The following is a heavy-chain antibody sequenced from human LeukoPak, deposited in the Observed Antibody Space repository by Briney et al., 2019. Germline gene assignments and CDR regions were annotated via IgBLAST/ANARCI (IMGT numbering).Heavy chain of an antibody. J-gene: IGHJ5*02. CDR1: GGSISSYY. V-gene: IGHV4-4*07. Sequence: SETLSLTCTVSGGSISSYYWSWLRQPAGKGLEWIGRIYTSGSTNYNPSLKSRVTMSVDTSKNQFSLKLSSVTAADTAVYYCARADGYSYGLRVYNWFDPWGQGTLVTVSS. CDR2: IYTSGST. CDR3: ARADGYSYGLRVYNWFDP. D-gene: IGHD5-18*01.